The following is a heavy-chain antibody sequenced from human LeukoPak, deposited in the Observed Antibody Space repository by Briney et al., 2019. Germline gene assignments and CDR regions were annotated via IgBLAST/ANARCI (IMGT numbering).Heavy chain of an antibody. Sequence: SVKVSCKASGGTFSGYVISWVRQAPGQGLEWMGGIIPIFGTANYAQKFQGRVTITADKSTSTAYMELSSLRSEDTAVYYCARGRVLSGYYDYWGQGTLVTVSS. J-gene: IGHJ4*02. V-gene: IGHV1-69*06. CDR2: IIPIFGTA. CDR1: GGTFSGYV. CDR3: ARGRVLSGYYDY. D-gene: IGHD3-22*01.